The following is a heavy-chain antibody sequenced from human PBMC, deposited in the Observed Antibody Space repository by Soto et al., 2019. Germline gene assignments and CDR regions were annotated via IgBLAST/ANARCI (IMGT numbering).Heavy chain of an antibody. CDR1: GFTFSSYS. CDR2: ISSSSSTI. J-gene: IGHJ5*02. CDR3: EREYSSWGYHWFDP. Sequence: EVQLVESGGGLVQPGGSLRLSCAASGFTFSSYSMNWVRQAPGKGLEWVSYISSSSSTIYYADSVKGRFTISRDNAKNSLYLQMNSLRAEDTAVYYCEREYSSWGYHWFDPRGKGTLVTVSS. D-gene: IGHD6-13*01. V-gene: IGHV3-48*01.